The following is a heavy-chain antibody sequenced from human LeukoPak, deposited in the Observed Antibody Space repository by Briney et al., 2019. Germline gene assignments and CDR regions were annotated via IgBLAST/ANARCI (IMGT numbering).Heavy chain of an antibody. V-gene: IGHV4-59*11. Sequence: PSETLSLTCTVSGGSISSHYWSWIRQPPGKGLEWIGYIYYSGSTNYNPSLKSRVTISVDTSKNQFSLKLSSVTAADTAVYYCARQRHGSGSYQNYMDVWGKGTTVTVSS. D-gene: IGHD3-10*01. J-gene: IGHJ6*03. CDR2: IYYSGST. CDR1: GGSISSHY. CDR3: ARQRHGSGSYQNYMDV.